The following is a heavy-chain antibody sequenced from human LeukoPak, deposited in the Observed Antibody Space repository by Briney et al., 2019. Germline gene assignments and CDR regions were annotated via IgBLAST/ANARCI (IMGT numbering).Heavy chain of an antibody. CDR3: ARDWLGYSTYGVF. CDR2: INPKRSGT. V-gene: IGHV1-2*02. Sequence: ASVKVSCTSSGYGFTSYYKLWVRLAPGQGLEWMGGINPKRSGTNYAQKFQGRVALTTDTSIPTDYLELSGLTSDDTAMCYCARDWLGYSTYGVFWGQRAMVTVSS. J-gene: IGHJ4*02. CDR1: GYGFTSYY. D-gene: IGHD6-13*01.